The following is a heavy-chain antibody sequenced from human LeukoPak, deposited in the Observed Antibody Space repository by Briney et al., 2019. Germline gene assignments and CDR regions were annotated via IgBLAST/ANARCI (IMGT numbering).Heavy chain of an antibody. J-gene: IGHJ4*02. Sequence: PGGSLRLSCAASEFTFNNYAMSWVRQAPGKGLEWVSTISGSGGSTYYADSGKGRFTISRDNSKNTLYLQMNSLGAEDTAVYYCAARPDSNRGPYDYWGQGTLVTVSS. D-gene: IGHD1/OR15-1a*01. CDR3: AARPDSNRGPYDY. CDR1: EFTFNNYA. V-gene: IGHV3-23*01. CDR2: ISGSGGST.